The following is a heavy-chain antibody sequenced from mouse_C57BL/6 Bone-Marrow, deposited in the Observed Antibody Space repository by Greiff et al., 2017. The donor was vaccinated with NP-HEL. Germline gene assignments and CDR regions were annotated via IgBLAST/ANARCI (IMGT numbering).Heavy chain of an antibody. CDR2: FYPGDGDT. J-gene: IGHJ2*01. V-gene: IGHV1-82*01. CDR3: TKTTRYLDY. D-gene: IGHD1-1*01. CDR1: GSAFSSSW. Sequence: VKLMESGPELVKPGASVKISCKASGSAFSSSWINWVKQRPGKGLEWIGRFYPGDGDTNYNGKFKGKATLTADKSSSTAYMQLSSLTSWDYAVYFCTKTTRYLDYWGQGNTLTVSS.